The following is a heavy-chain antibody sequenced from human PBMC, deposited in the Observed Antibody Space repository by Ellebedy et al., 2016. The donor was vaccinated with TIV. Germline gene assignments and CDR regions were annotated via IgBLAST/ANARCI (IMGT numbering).Heavy chain of an antibody. D-gene: IGHD2-15*01. Sequence: MPSETLSLTCTVSGGPISDYYWSWIRQPPGKGLEWIGYIYYSGSTDYNPSLKSRVTISVDTSKNQFFLSLTSVTAADTAVYYCARRSALIDAFDIWGQGTMVTVSS. CDR3: ARRSALIDAFDI. V-gene: IGHV4-59*08. CDR2: IYYSGST. J-gene: IGHJ3*02. CDR1: GGPISDYY.